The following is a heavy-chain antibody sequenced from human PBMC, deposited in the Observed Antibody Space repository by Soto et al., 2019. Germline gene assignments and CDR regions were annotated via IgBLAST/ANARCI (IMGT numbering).Heavy chain of an antibody. CDR3: EKFRGPSYSYYYMAV. J-gene: IGHJ6*03. V-gene: IGHV3-23*01. CDR2: ISGSGRTT. Sequence: EVQLLESGGGLVQPGGSLRLSCAASGFTFGTYAMKWLRQAPGRGLECVSFISGSGRTTYYADSVKGRFTGSRDNSKNTMSLQKNSLRAEDTALYYSEKFRGPSYSYYYMAVWGKGTTVTVSS. CDR1: GFTFGTYA. D-gene: IGHD3-16*01.